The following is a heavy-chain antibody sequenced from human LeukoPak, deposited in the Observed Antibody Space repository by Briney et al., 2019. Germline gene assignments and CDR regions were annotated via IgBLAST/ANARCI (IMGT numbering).Heavy chain of an antibody. CDR1: GGSINNYY. J-gene: IGHJ4*02. Sequence: SETLSLTCTVSGGSINNYYWSWIRQPPGKGLEWIGYLYYSGSTNYNPSLKSRVTISVDTSKNQFSLKLSSVTAADTAVYYCAVDYYGSGSYYYWGQGTLVTVSS. CDR3: AVDYYGSGSYYY. V-gene: IGHV4-59*12. CDR2: LYYSGST. D-gene: IGHD3-10*01.